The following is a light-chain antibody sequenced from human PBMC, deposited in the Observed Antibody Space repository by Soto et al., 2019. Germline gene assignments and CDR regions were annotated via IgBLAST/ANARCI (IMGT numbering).Light chain of an antibody. CDR2: AAS. J-gene: IGKJ5*01. Sequence: EVVMTQSPATLSVSPVETATLSCRASQSVGSNLAWYQQKPGQAPRLLIYAASTRATGIPARFSGSGSGTEFTLTISSPQSEDFAVYYCQQYNNWSFGQGTRLEI. CDR1: QSVGSN. V-gene: IGKV3-15*01. CDR3: QQYNNWS.